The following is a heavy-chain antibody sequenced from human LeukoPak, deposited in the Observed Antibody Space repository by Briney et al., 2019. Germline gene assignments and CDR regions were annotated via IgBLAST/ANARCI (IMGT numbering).Heavy chain of an antibody. CDR1: GGTFSSYA. Sequence: EASVKVSCKASGGTFSSYAISWVRQAPGQGLEWMGGIIPIFGTANYAQKFQGRVTITADESTSTAYMELSSLRSEDTAVYYCAISSPSPRYCSSTSYCDQSSSIDYWGQGTLVTVSS. CDR2: IIPIFGTA. D-gene: IGHD2-2*01. CDR3: AISSPSPRYCSSTSYCDQSSSIDY. J-gene: IGHJ4*02. V-gene: IGHV1-69*13.